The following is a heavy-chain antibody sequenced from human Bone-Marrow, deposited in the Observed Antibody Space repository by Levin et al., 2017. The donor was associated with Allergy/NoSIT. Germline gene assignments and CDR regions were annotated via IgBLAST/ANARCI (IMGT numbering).Heavy chain of an antibody. CDR3: AKDMQKQLLYLSEGQDAFDF. J-gene: IGHJ3*01. CDR2: ISGPGDNT. D-gene: IGHD6-19*01. V-gene: IGHV3-23*01. CDR1: GFTISNFA. Sequence: GGSLRLSCAASGFTISNFAMTWVRQAPGKGLEWVATISGPGDNTYYTDSVKGRFTISRDNSKNTLYVQMDSLRAEDTAAYYCAKDMQKQLLYLSEGQDAFDFWGQGTMVTVSS.